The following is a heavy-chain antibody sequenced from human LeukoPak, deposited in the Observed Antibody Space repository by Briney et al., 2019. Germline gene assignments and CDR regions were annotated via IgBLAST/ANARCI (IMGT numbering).Heavy chain of an antibody. V-gene: IGHV3-23*01. CDR2: IFGSGGSS. Sequence: GGSLRLSCVASGFTFNSYAMYWVRQAPGKGLEWVSGIFGSGGSSHYADSVKGRFTISRDNSKNTVYLQLDSLRVEDTAVYYCGRTTVGYSSGRYPGWPVDYWGQGALVTVSS. J-gene: IGHJ4*02. D-gene: IGHD2-15*01. CDR3: GRTTVGYSSGRYPGWPVDY. CDR1: GFTFNSYA.